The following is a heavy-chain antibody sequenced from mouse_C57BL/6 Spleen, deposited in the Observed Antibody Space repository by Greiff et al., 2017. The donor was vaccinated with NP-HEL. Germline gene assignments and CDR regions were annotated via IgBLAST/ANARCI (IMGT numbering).Heavy chain of an antibody. CDR1: GYTFTDYY. V-gene: IGHV1-26*01. D-gene: IGHD1-1*01. CDR3: ARSFTTVVGGY. CDR2: INPNNGGT. J-gene: IGHJ2*01. Sequence: EVQLQQSGPELVKPGASVKISCKASGYTFTDYYMNWVKQSHGKSLEWIGDINPNNGGTSYNQKFKGKATLTVDKSSSTAYMELRSLTSEDSAVYYCARSFTTVVGGYWGQGTTLTVSS.